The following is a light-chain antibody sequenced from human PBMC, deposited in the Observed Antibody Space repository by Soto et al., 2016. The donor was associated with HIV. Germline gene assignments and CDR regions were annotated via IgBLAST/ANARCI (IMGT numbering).Light chain of an antibody. J-gene: IGLJ3*02. Sequence: SHVLTQPPSVSLAPGKTAEIPCGGNNIGSKSVHWYQQKPGQAPVLVLFDDAERPSGIPERFSGSNSGHTATLTISRVEAGDEADYYCQVWDSSSDHWVFGGGTKLTVL. V-gene: IGLV3-21*03. CDR2: DDA. CDR3: QVWDSSSDHWV. CDR1: NIGSKS.